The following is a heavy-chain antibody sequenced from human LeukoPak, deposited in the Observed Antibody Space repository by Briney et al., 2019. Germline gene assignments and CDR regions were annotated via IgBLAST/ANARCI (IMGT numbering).Heavy chain of an antibody. CDR1: GFSFSRYN. D-gene: IGHD2-2*01. V-gene: IGHV3-48*04. Sequence: PGGSLRLSFAASGFSFSRYNINWVRQAPGKGLEWISYISSSGGTIFYADSVKGRFTISKDNAKNSLYLQMNSLRAEDTAVYYCARVAVPAASFDYWGQGTLVTVSS. CDR3: ARVAVPAASFDY. CDR2: ISSSGGTI. J-gene: IGHJ4*02.